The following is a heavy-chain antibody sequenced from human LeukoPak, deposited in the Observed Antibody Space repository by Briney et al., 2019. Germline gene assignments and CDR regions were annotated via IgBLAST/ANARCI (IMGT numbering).Heavy chain of an antibody. D-gene: IGHD1-1*01. J-gene: IGHJ4*02. V-gene: IGHV3-53*05. CDR3: ARVGNLWNDVPFDY. Sequence: GGSLRLSCAASGFTVSSNYMSWVRQAPGKGLEWVSVIYSGGSTYYADSVKGRFTISRDNSKNTLYLQMNSLRVDDTAVYYCARVGNLWNDVPFDYWGQGTLVTVSS. CDR2: IYSGGST. CDR1: GFTVSSNY.